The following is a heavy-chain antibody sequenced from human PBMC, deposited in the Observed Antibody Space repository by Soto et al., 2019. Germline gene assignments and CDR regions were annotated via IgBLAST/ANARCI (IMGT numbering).Heavy chain of an antibody. CDR3: AHSRNLITEDAQVGDFDY. Sequence: KESGPTQVKPSQTLTLTCSFSGFSLNTDGEGVGWVRQPPGEALEWLALIYWDDDERYSPSLKTRLTITKDPSKNQVVLIMTNMDPVDTATYYCAHSRNLITEDAQVGDFDYWGQGTLVTVSS. CDR1: GFSLNTDGEG. J-gene: IGHJ4*02. CDR2: IYWDDDE. D-gene: IGHD3-10*01. V-gene: IGHV2-5*02.